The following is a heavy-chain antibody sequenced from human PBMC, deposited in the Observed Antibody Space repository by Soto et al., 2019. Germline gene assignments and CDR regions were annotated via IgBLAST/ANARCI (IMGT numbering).Heavy chain of an antibody. V-gene: IGHV3-23*01. CDR3: ATGSERNVLRPQVVEP. CDR2: ISGSGGST. D-gene: IGHD3-3*01. J-gene: IGHJ5*02. Sequence: HPGGSLRLSCSASGFTFSSYAMSWVRQAPGKGLEWVSAISGSGGSTYYADSVKGRFTISRDNSKNTLYLQMNSLRAEDTAVYYCATGSERNVLRPQVVEPWGQGTLVTVSS. CDR1: GFTFSSYA.